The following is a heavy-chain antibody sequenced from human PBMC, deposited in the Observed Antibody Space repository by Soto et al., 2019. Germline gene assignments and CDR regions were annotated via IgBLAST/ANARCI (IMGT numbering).Heavy chain of an antibody. D-gene: IGHD3-22*01. CDR2: FFYSGST. J-gene: IGHJ3*02. CDR1: GGSISSGGYY. CDR3: ARVRGYYDSGGGDAFDI. Sequence: SSETLSLTCTVSGGSISSGGYYWSWIRQHPGKCLEWFGYFFYSGSTYYIPSLKSRVTISVVTSKIQFSLKLSSVTAADTAVYYCARVRGYYDSGGGDAFDIWGQGTMVTVSS. V-gene: IGHV4-31*03.